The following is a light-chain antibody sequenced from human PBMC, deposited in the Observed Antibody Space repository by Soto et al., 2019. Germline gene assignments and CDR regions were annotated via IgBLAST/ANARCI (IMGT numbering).Light chain of an antibody. CDR3: QQYKTYQRT. CDR1: EDSTKY. J-gene: IGKJ1*01. V-gene: IGKV1-16*01. CDR2: AAS. Sequence: DTKMTQSPASLSASIGESVTITCRASEDSTKYVAWIQQRPGKAPKSLIYAASRLQSGVPSRFRGSGSGTDFSLTISSLQPGDSATYYCQQYKTYQRTFGQVTTVE.